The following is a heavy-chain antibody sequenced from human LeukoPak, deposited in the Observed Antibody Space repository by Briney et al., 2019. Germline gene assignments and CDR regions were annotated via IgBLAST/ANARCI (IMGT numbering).Heavy chain of an antibody. J-gene: IGHJ4*02. D-gene: IGHD6-13*01. CDR2: IYSGGST. CDR1: GFTVSSNY. Sequence: GGSLRLSCAASGFTVSSNYMSWVRQAPGKGLEWVSVIYSGGSTYYADSVKGRFTISRDNSKNTLYLQMNSLRAEDTAVYYCARDLLIAAAGTGYWGQGTLVTVSS. CDR3: ARDLLIAAAGTGY. V-gene: IGHV3-66*01.